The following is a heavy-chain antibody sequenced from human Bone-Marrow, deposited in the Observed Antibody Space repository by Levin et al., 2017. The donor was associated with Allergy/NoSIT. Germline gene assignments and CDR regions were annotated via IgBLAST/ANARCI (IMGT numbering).Heavy chain of an antibody. J-gene: IGHJ4*02. CDR3: ARTARPSPVLRFLEWLFFLDY. Sequence: GESLKISCKASGYTFTSYGISWVRQAPGQGLEWMGWISAYNGNTNYAQKLQGRVTMTTDTSTSTAYMELRSLRSDDTAVYYCARTARPSPVLRFLEWLFFLDYWGQGTLVTVSS. V-gene: IGHV1-18*01. D-gene: IGHD3-3*01. CDR2: ISAYNGNT. CDR1: GYTFTSYG.